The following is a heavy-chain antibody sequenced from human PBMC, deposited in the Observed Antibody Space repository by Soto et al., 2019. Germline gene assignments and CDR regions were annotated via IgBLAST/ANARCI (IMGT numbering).Heavy chain of an antibody. Sequence: QVQLVESGGGVVQPGRSLRLSCAASGFTFSSYGRHWVRQAPGKGLEWVAIIWDDGRNQYYADSVKGRFTISRDNSKNTLFLQMNSLRAEDTAVYYCAKESNEKDGTDAFDIWGQGTMVTVSS. CDR2: IWDDGRNQ. J-gene: IGHJ3*02. CDR1: GFTFSSYG. V-gene: IGHV3-33*06. D-gene: IGHD1-1*01. CDR3: AKESNEKDGTDAFDI.